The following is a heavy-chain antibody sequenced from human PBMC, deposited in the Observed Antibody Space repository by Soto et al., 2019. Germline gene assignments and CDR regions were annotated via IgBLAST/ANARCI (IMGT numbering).Heavy chain of an antibody. CDR1: GYTFTSYG. V-gene: IGHV1-18*04. CDR2: ISAFNGDT. D-gene: IGHD6-25*01. J-gene: IGHJ4*02. Sequence: QVQLVQSGSEVKKPGASVNVSCKAFGYTFTSYGFSWVRQVPGQGLEWLGWISAFNGDTQYAQTMKGRRTVTTDTSTTTVHMQLRSLTPADTAVYYCTREAGWQRMVPYDWGQGTLVSVS. CDR3: TREAGWQRMVPYD.